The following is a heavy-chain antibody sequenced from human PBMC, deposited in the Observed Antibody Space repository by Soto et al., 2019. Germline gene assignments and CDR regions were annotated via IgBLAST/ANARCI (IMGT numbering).Heavy chain of an antibody. V-gene: IGHV4-59*01. CDR1: GRSISTYY. Sequence: PSQTLSLTCNFSGRSISTYYWGFIRQPPGKGLEWVAYIFHSRNTNSNPSIKSRVTMSVDTSKNQFSLMLKSVTAADTAVYYCARGTQIWYSRPFDVWGRGTLVTVSS. J-gene: IGHJ2*01. D-gene: IGHD6-13*01. CDR2: IFHSRNT. CDR3: ARGTQIWYSRPFDV.